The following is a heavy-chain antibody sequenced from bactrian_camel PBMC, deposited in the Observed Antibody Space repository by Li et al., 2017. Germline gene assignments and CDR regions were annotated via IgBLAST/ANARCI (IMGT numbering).Heavy chain of an antibody. CDR1: EYTGKSYC. D-gene: IGHD2*01. CDR2: ITKDGAT. V-gene: IGHV3S55*01. J-gene: IGHJ4*01. CDR3: ATTDYFWNYCSGGYCYPLRY. Sequence: HVQLVESGGGSVQAGGSLTLSCAVGEYTGKSYCMGWFRQASGKGREGVAAITKDGATTYTDSVQGRFTISRDRANNTLYLQMNSLQTEDTAVYYCATTDYFWNYCSGGYCYPLRYWGQGTQVTVS.